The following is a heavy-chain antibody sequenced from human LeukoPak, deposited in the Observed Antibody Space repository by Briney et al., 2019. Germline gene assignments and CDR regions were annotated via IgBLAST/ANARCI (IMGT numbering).Heavy chain of an antibody. CDR1: GDSVSSTNAA. J-gene: IGHJ4*02. V-gene: IGHV6-1*01. CDR3: ARGNTVTGYYFDY. CDR2: TYYRSKWYS. Sequence: SQTLSLTCAISGDSVSSTNAAWAWIRQSPSGGLEWLGRTYYRSKWYSDYALFVKGRITINPDTSRNQFSLQLNSVTPEDRAVYFCARGNTVTGYYFDYWGQGTPVTVSS. D-gene: IGHD4-17*01.